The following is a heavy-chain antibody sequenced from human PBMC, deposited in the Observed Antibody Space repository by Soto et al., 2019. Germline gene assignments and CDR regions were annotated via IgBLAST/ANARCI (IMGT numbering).Heavy chain of an antibody. J-gene: IGHJ3*02. CDR1: GGSFSGYY. Sequence: QVQLQQWGAGLLKPSETLSLTCAVYGGSFSGYYWSWIRQPPGKGLEWIGEINHSGSTNYNPSLKSLVPISVDTSKNQFSLKLSSVTAADTAVYYCARGRMSYGSPMWAFDIWGQGTMVTVSS. CDR2: INHSGST. CDR3: ARGRMSYGSPMWAFDI. V-gene: IGHV4-34*01. D-gene: IGHD3-16*02.